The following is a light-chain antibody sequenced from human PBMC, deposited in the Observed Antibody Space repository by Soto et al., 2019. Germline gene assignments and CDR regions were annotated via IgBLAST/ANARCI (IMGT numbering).Light chain of an antibody. CDR1: SSDVGAYNY. CDR2: DVS. V-gene: IGLV2-14*03. J-gene: IGLJ1*01. CDR3: SSFTRSNSYV. Sequence: QSVLTQPASVSGSPGQSITISCTGTSSDVGAYNYVSWYQQHPGKVPKLMIYDVSDRPSGVSNRFSGSKSGNTASLTISGLQAEDEDDYYRSSFTRSNSYVFGNGTKLTVL.